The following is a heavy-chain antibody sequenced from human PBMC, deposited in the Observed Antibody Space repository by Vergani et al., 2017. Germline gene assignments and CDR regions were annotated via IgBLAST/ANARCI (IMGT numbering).Heavy chain of an antibody. Sequence: QVQLVQSGAEVKKPGASVKVSCKASGYTFTGYYMHWVRQAPGQGLEWMGWINPIFGTANYAQKFQGRVTITADESTSTAYMELSSLRSEDTAVYYCARGDYTGHYYYYYYMDVWGKGTTVTVSS. J-gene: IGHJ6*03. CDR3: ARGDYTGHYYYYYYMDV. D-gene: IGHD2-2*02. CDR1: GYTFTGYY. CDR2: INPIFGTA. V-gene: IGHV1-69*01.